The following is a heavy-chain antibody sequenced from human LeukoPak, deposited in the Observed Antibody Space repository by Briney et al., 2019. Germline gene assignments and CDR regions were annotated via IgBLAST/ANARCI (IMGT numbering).Heavy chain of an antibody. Sequence: GGSLRLSCAASGFTFSSYWMSWVRQAPGKGLEWVANIKQDGSEKYYVDSVKGRFTISRDNTKNTLYLQMSSLRAEDTAIYYCAKSSYYDSSGYYREYYFDYWGQGTLVTVSS. D-gene: IGHD3-22*01. CDR1: GFTFSSYW. CDR2: IKQDGSEK. V-gene: IGHV3-7*03. CDR3: AKSSYYDSSGYYREYYFDY. J-gene: IGHJ4*02.